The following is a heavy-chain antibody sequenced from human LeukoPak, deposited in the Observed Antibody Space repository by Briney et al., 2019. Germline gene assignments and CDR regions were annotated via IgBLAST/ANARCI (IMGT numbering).Heavy chain of an antibody. CDR3: ARGCGGDCYSTAPFDP. V-gene: IGHV4-34*01. CDR2: INHSGST. D-gene: IGHD2-21*02. J-gene: IGHJ5*02. CDR1: GGSFNGYY. Sequence: SETLSLTCAVYGGSFNGYYWSWIRQPPGKGLEWIGEINHSGSTNYNPSLKSRVTISVDTSKNQFSLKLRSVTAADTAVYYCARGCGGDCYSTAPFDPWGQGTLVTVSS.